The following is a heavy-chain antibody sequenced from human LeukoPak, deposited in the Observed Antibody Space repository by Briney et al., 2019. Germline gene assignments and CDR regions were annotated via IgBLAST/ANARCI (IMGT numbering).Heavy chain of an antibody. Sequence: GGSLRLSCAASGFTFSSYSMNWVRQAPGKGLEWVSSISNSSSYIYYADSVKGRFTISRDNAKNSLYLQMNSLRAEDTAVYYCARVRYGYGYFDYWGQGTLVTVSS. V-gene: IGHV3-21*01. CDR1: GFTFSSYS. D-gene: IGHD5-18*01. J-gene: IGHJ4*02. CDR2: ISNSSSYI. CDR3: ARVRYGYGYFDY.